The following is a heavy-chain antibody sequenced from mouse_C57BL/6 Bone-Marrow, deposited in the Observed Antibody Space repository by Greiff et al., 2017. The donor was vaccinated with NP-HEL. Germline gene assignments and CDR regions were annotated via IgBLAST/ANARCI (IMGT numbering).Heavy chain of an antibody. D-gene: IGHD3-1*01. Sequence: QVQLQQSGAELARPGASVKLSCKASGYTFTNYGISWVKQSTGQGLEWIGEIYPRSGNTYYNEKFKGKATLTADKSSSTAYMELRSLTSEESAVYFCARSGRYFDYWGQGTTLTVSS. CDR2: IYPRSGNT. CDR1: GYTFTNYG. V-gene: IGHV1-81*01. CDR3: ARSGRYFDY. J-gene: IGHJ2*01.